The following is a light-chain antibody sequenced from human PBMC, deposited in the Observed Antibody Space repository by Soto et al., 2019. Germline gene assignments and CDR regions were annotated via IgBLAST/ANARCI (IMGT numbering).Light chain of an antibody. J-gene: IGLJ2*01. Sequence: QPVLTQSPSASASLGASVKLTCTLSSGHSNYAIAWHQQQSEKGPRYLMKLNSDGSHSKGDGIPDRFSGSSSGAERYLTISSLQSEDEADYYCQTWGSGIVVFGGGTKRPS. CDR2: LNSDGSH. CDR3: QTWGSGIVV. V-gene: IGLV4-69*01. CDR1: SGHSNYA.